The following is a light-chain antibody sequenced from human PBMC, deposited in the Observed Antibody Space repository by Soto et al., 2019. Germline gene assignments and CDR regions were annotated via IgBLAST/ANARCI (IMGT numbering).Light chain of an antibody. J-gene: IGKJ1*01. CDR1: QSVRSD. Sequence: ERVMTQSPATLSVSPGDRATLFCRASQSVRSDLAWYQHKPGQAPRLPIYGASTRATGVPARFSGSGSGTGFTLTISSLQSEDSAVYYCQQYNYWPRTFGQGTKV. V-gene: IGKV3-15*01. CDR3: QQYNYWPRT. CDR2: GAS.